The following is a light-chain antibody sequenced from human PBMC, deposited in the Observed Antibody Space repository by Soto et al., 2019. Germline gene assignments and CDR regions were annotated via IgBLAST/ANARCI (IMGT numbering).Light chain of an antibody. CDR1: QSISSW. CDR3: QQYNTYPLT. CDR2: KAS. Sequence: DIQMTQSPSTLSASVGDRVTITCRASQSISSWLAWYQQKPGKAPKLLIYKASTLESGVPSRFSGSGSGTEFTLTISSLQPDDFVTYCCQQYNTYPLTFGGGTKVEIK. J-gene: IGKJ4*01. V-gene: IGKV1-5*03.